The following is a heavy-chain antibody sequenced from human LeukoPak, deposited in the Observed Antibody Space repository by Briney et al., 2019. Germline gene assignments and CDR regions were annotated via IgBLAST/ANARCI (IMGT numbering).Heavy chain of an antibody. J-gene: IGHJ4*02. Sequence: SQTLSLPCTVSGVSISSGGYYWSWIRQPPGKGLEWIGYIYYSGSTYYNPSLKSRVTISVDTSKNQCSLKLSSMTAADTAVYYCSRAPPTYYYDSSGYSPFDYWGQGTLVTVSS. CDR1: GVSISSGGYY. CDR3: SRAPPTYYYDSSGYSPFDY. V-gene: IGHV4-31*03. D-gene: IGHD3-22*01. CDR2: IYYSGST.